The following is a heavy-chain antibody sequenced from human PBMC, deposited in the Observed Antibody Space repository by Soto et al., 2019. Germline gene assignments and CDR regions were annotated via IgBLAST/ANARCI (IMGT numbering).Heavy chain of an antibody. J-gene: IGHJ5*02. CDR3: ARVRDGYPNWFDP. Sequence: TLSLTCPVSGVSISSGGYYWSWIRQHPGKGVEWIGYIYYSGSTYYTPSIKSRVTISVDTSKNQFSLKLSSVTAADTAVYYCARVRDGYPNWFDPWGQGTLVTVSS. CDR1: GVSISSGGYY. CDR2: IYYSGST. D-gene: IGHD5-12*01. V-gene: IGHV4-31*03.